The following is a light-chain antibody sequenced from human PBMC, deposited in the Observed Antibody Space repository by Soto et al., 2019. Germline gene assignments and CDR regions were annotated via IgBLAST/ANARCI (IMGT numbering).Light chain of an antibody. Sequence: QPASVSGSPGQSITISCTGTSSDVGGYNYVSWYQQHSGKAPKLMIYEVSNRPSGVSNRFSGSKSGNTASLTISGLQAEDEADYYCSSYTSSSTVVFGGGTKVTVL. CDR1: SSDVGGYNY. V-gene: IGLV2-14*01. CDR3: SSYTSSSTVV. CDR2: EVS. J-gene: IGLJ2*01.